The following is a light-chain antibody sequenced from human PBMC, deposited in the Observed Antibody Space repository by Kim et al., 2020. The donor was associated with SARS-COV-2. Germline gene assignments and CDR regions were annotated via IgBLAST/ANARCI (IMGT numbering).Light chain of an antibody. V-gene: IGKV3-11*01. Sequence: LSPGERATLSCRASQSVSSYLAWYQQRSGQAPRLLIYDASKRATGIPARFSGSGSGTDFTLTISSLEPDDFAVYYCQQRSSRPPTFGGGTKVDIK. J-gene: IGKJ4*01. CDR2: DAS. CDR3: QQRSSRPPT. CDR1: QSVSSY.